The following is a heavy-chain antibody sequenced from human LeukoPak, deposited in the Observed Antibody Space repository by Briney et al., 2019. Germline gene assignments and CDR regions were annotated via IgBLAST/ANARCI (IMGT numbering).Heavy chain of an antibody. CDR3: ARDGDIVVPRGDY. D-gene: IGHD2-15*01. Sequence: GASVKVSCKASGYTFTSYDINWVRQATGQGLEWMGWMNPNSGNTGYAQKFQGRVTITRNTSISTAYMELSSLRSDDTAVYYCARDGDIVVPRGDYWGQGTLVTVSS. CDR2: MNPNSGNT. J-gene: IGHJ4*02. V-gene: IGHV1-8*03. CDR1: GYTFTSYD.